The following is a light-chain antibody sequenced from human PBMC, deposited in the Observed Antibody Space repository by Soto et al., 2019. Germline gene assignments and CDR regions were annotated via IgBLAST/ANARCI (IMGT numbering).Light chain of an antibody. J-gene: IGLJ1*01. V-gene: IGLV2-14*01. Sequence: QSALTQPASVSGSPGQSIAISCTGTSSDVGAYDYVSWYQQHPGKAPKVMIYDVSNRPSGVSNRFSGSKSDNTASLTISGLQAEDEADYYCRSSTSSTPYVFGTGTQLTVL. CDR1: SSDVGAYDY. CDR2: DVS. CDR3: RSSTSSTPYV.